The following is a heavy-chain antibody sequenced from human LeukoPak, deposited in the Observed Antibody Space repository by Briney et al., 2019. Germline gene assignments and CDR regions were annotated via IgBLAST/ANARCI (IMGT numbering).Heavy chain of an antibody. V-gene: IGHV3-21*01. CDR1: GFTFSSYS. D-gene: IGHD1-26*01. Sequence: GGSLRLSCAASGFTFSSYSMNWVRQAPGKGLEWVSSISTSSTFIYYADSAKGRFTISRDNAKNSLYLQMNSLRAEDTAVYYCARELTVGATLPLIYWGQGTLVTVSS. CDR2: ISTSSTFI. J-gene: IGHJ4*02. CDR3: ARELTVGATLPLIY.